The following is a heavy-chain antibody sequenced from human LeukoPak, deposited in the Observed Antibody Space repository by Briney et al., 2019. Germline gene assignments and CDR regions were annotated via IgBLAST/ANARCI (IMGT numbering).Heavy chain of an antibody. Sequence: SETLTPSCAFYGASFSGYYWRWIRQPPGKGLEWIGEINHSGITTYNPSLKSRVTISVDTSKKEFSLKLNSVTAADTAVYYCAIRHKCLLLDYWGQGTLVTVSS. D-gene: IGHD2-15*01. J-gene: IGHJ4*02. CDR3: AIRHKCLLLDY. CDR1: GASFSGYY. CDR2: INHSGIT. V-gene: IGHV4-34*01.